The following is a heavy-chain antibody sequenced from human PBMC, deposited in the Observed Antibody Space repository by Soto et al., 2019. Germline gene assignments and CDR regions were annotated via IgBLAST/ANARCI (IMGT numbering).Heavy chain of an antibody. CDR2: IRSKANSYAT. Sequence: GGSLRLSCAASGFTFSGSAMHWVRQASGKGLEWVGRIRSKANSYATAYAASVKGRFTISRDDSKNTAYLQMNSLKTEDTAVYYCTSHLDITIFGVVTQRNWFDPWGQGTLVTVSS. J-gene: IGHJ5*02. V-gene: IGHV3-73*01. CDR1: GFTFSGSA. CDR3: TSHLDITIFGVVTQRNWFDP. D-gene: IGHD3-3*01.